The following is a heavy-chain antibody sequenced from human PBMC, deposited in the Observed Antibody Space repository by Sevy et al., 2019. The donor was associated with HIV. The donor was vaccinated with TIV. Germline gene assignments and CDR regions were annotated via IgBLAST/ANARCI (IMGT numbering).Heavy chain of an antibody. CDR1: GFTFSYYG. CDR3: AKNTASAGTGGFDY. J-gene: IGHJ4*02. Sequence: GGSLRLSCKASGFTFSYYGMHWVRQAPGKGLEWVAFIGYDGTDKYYSESVKGRFAISRDNSKNTVFLEMNSLRTDDTAIYYCAKNTASAGTGGFDYWGQGALVTVSS. CDR2: IGYDGTDK. V-gene: IGHV3-30*02. D-gene: IGHD6-13*01.